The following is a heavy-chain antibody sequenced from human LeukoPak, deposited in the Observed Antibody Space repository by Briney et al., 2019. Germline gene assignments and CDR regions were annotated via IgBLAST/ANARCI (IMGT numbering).Heavy chain of an antibody. CDR1: GLTLSSYW. CDR2: INSDGSST. Sequence: GGSPRLSCAASGLTLSSYWMHWVRQAPGKGLGWVSRINSDGSSTSYADSVKGRFTISRENAKNTLYLQMNSLRADDTAVYYCATPRGSGRYLTFDYWGQGTLVTVSS. V-gene: IGHV3-74*01. CDR3: ATPRGSGRYLTFDY. D-gene: IGHD1-26*01. J-gene: IGHJ4*02.